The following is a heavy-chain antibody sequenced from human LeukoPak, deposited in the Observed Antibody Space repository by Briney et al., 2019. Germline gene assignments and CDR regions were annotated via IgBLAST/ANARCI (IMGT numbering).Heavy chain of an antibody. CDR2: VYYGRSP. Sequence: PSETLSLTCIVSGDSISRSTYYWAWIRQPPGTGLEWIGSVYYGRSPYFNPSLESRATISVDTSKNHFSLKMSSVTAADTAVYYCARSSGTGTFSYWGQGTLVTVSS. V-gene: IGHV4-39*02. J-gene: IGHJ4*02. CDR3: ARSSGTGTFSY. CDR1: GDSISRSTYY. D-gene: IGHD6-25*01.